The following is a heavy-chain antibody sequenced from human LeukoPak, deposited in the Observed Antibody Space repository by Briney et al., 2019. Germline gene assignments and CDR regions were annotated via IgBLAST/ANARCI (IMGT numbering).Heavy chain of an antibody. CDR2: TYYRSKWYH. CDR1: GDSVSSNNAA. V-gene: IGHV6-1*01. CDR3: ARVLAAAGLGNWFDP. Sequence: SQTLSLTCAISGDSVSSNNAAWNWIRQSPSRGLEWLGRTYYRSKWYHDYAVSVQSRITINPDTPKNQFSLQLNSVTPEDTAVYYCARVLAAAGLGNWFDPWGQGTLVTVSS. J-gene: IGHJ5*02. D-gene: IGHD6-13*01.